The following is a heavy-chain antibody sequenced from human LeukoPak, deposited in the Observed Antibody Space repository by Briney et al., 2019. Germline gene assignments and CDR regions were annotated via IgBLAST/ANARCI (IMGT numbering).Heavy chain of an antibody. CDR1: GFTFSTYA. CDR3: AKASPSDGSLGYYYYYMDV. D-gene: IGHD7-27*01. Sequence: GRSLRLSCAASGFTFSTYAMHWVRQAPGKGLEWVAVISYDGSNKYYADSVKGRFTISRDNSKNSLYLQMNSLRAEDTALYYCAKASPSDGSLGYYYYYMDVWGKGTTVTVSS. V-gene: IGHV3-30*04. J-gene: IGHJ6*03. CDR2: ISYDGSNK.